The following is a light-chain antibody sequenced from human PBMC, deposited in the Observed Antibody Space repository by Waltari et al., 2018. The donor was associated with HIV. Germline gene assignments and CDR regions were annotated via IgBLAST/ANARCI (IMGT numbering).Light chain of an antibody. V-gene: IGLV2-14*03. CDR1: SSDTSTYDF. Sequence: QSALTQPASVSGSPGPSITISCSGTSSDTSTYDFVSWYQKHPAKAPKLLIYDVTARPSGVSRRFSGSKSGSTASLTISSIQADDEADYYCSSYTTSNTVVFGPGTKLSVL. CDR3: SSYTTSNTVV. J-gene: IGLJ2*01. CDR2: DVT.